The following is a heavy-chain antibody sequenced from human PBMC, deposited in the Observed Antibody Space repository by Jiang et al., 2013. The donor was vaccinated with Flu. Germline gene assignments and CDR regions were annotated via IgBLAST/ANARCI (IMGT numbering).Heavy chain of an antibody. CDR3: ARDPTSPDTAMVTDFDY. D-gene: IGHD5-18*01. J-gene: IGHJ4*02. CDR2: VHYNGDT. CDR1: GGSISSAY. V-gene: IGHV4-59*12. Sequence: LLKPSETLSLTCTVSGGSISSAYWSWIRQPPGKGPEWIGHVHYNGDTYYSSSLESRVTISVDASKSGFSLKLSSVTAADTAVYYCARDPTSPDTAMVTDFDYWGQGTLVTVSS.